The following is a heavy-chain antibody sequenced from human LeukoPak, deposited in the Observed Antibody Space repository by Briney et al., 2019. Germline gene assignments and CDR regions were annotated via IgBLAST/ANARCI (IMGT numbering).Heavy chain of an antibody. CDR3: ARIRYASGMDV. J-gene: IGHJ6*02. Sequence: GGSLRLSCAASGFTFSTYWMSWVRQAPGKGLEWVATIKEDGSEKYYVDSMKGRFTITRDNAKNSLSLQMNSLRAEDSAVYYCARIRYASGMDVWGQGNTVTVSS. D-gene: IGHD3-9*01. V-gene: IGHV3-7*04. CDR1: GFTFSTYW. CDR2: IKEDGSEK.